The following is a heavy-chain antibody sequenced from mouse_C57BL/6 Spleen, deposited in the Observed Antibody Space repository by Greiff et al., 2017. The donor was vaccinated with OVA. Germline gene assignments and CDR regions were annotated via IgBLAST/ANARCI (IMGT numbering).Heavy chain of an antibody. V-gene: IGHV1-64*01. CDR2: IHPNSGST. CDR3: AREGIYYYGSSGPYAMDY. D-gene: IGHD1-1*01. CDR1: GYTFTSYW. Sequence: QVQLQQPGAELVKPGASVKLSCKASGYTFTSYWMHWVKQRPGQGLEWIGMIHPNSGSTNYNEKFKSKATLTVDKSSSTAYMQLSSLTSEDSAVYYCAREGIYYYGSSGPYAMDYWGQGTSVTVSS. J-gene: IGHJ4*01.